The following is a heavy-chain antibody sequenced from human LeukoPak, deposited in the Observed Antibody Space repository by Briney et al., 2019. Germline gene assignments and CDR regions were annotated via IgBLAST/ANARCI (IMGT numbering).Heavy chain of an antibody. CDR1: GYSFTSYW. D-gene: IGHD3-22*01. J-gene: IGHJ4*02. CDR2: IYPGDSDT. V-gene: IGHV5-51*01. CDR3: ARSPYSFGNYDSSGYYPYYFDY. Sequence: GESLKISCKGSGYSFTSYWIGWVRQMPGKGLEWMGIIYPGDSDTRYSPSFQGQVTISADKSISTAYLQWSSLKASDTAMYYCARSPYSFGNYDSSGYYPYYFDYWGQGTLVTVSS.